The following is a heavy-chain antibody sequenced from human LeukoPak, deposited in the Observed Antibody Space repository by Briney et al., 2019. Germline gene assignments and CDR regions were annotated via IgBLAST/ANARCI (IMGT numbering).Heavy chain of an antibody. CDR2: IGGSGGST. V-gene: IGHV3-23*01. CDR3: ARYRVVVITNKNYYFDY. J-gene: IGHJ4*02. Sequence: GGSLRLSCAASGFTFSTYAMSWVRQAPGKGLEWVSVIGGSGGSTYYADSVKGRFTISRDNSKNTLYLQMNSLRAEDTAVYYCARYRVVVITNKNYYFDYWGQGTLVTVSS. CDR1: GFTFSTYA. D-gene: IGHD3-22*01.